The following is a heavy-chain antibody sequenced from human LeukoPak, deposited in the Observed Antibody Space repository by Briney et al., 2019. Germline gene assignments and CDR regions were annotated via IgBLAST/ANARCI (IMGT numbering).Heavy chain of an antibody. V-gene: IGHV3-23*01. Sequence: PGGSLRLSCAASGFTFSSYAMSWVRQAPGKGLEWVSAISGSGGSTYYADSVKGRFTISRDNSKNTLYLQMNSLRAEDTAVYYCAKGGYSYGFSLGGFDPWGQGTLVTVSS. CDR1: GFTFSSYA. CDR3: AKGGYSYGFSLGGFDP. CDR2: ISGSGGST. J-gene: IGHJ5*02. D-gene: IGHD5-18*01.